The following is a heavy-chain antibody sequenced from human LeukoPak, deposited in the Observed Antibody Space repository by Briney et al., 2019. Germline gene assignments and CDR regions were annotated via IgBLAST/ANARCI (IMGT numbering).Heavy chain of an antibody. D-gene: IGHD6-19*01. Sequence: GGSLRLSCAASGFTFSSYWMHWVRRAPGKGLVWVSRIDGDGSSTSYADSVKGRFTISRDNAKNTLYLQMNSLRAEDTAVYYCARVAAITVAGRSFDYWGQGTLVTVSS. CDR3: ARVAAITVAGRSFDY. CDR1: GFTFSSYW. J-gene: IGHJ4*02. CDR2: IDGDGSST. V-gene: IGHV3-74*01.